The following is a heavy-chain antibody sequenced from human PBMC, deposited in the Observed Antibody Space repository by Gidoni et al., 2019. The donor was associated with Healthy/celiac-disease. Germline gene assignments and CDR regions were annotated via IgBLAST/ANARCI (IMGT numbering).Heavy chain of an antibody. V-gene: IGHV1-69*06. CDR1: GGTFSSYA. J-gene: IGHJ4*02. CDR3: ARGPSLLGLYGSGSYYNFDY. D-gene: IGHD3-10*01. CDR2: IIPIFGTA. Sequence: QVQLVQSGAEVKKPGSSVKVSCKASGGTFSSYAISWVRQAPGQGLEWMGGIIPIFGTANYEQKFQGRVTITADKSTSTAYMELSSLRSEDTAVYYCARGPSLLGLYGSGSYYNFDYWGQGTLVTVSS.